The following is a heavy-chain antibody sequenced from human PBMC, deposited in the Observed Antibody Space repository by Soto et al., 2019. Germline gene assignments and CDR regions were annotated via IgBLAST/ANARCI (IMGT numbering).Heavy chain of an antibody. CDR2: LSYDGSNK. Sequence: QVQLAESGGGVVQPGRSLRLSCAASGFTFSSSGMHWVRQAPGKGLEWVAVLSYDGSNKYYADSVKGRFTIARDNSTNTLYLHMNSLRAEDTGVYYSAPWFGACDYWGQGTLVTVSS. J-gene: IGHJ4*02. CDR3: APWFGACDY. D-gene: IGHD3-10*01. CDR1: GFTFSSSG. V-gene: IGHV3-30*03.